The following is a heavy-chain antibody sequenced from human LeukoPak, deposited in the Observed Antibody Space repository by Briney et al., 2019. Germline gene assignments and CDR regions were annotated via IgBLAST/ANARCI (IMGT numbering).Heavy chain of an antibody. V-gene: IGHV3-23*01. CDR3: AKHSEATITPLSAFDI. CDR1: GFSFRNYA. D-gene: IGHD4-23*01. J-gene: IGHJ3*02. Sequence: PGGSLRLSCAASGFSFRNYAISWVRQAPGKGLEWVSSISGSGGSTYSADSVKGRFTISRENSNNTLYLQMNSLRADDTAMYYCAKHSEATITPLSAFDIWGQGTMVTVSS. CDR2: ISGSGGST.